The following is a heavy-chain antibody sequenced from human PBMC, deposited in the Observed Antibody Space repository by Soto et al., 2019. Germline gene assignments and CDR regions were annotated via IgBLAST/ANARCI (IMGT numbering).Heavy chain of an antibody. CDR1: GYTFTSYG. CDR2: ISAYNGNT. V-gene: IGHV1-18*01. Sequence: ASVKVSCKASGYTFTSYGISWVRQAPGQGLEWMGWISAYNGNTNYAQKLQGRVTMTTDTSTSTAYMELRSLRSDVTAVYYCARDDILTGYYNYYYYGMDVWGQGTTVTVSS. D-gene: IGHD3-9*01. CDR3: ARDDILTGYYNYYYYGMDV. J-gene: IGHJ6*02.